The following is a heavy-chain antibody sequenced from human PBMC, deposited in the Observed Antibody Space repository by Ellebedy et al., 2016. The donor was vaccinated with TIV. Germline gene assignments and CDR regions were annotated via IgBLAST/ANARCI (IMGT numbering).Heavy chain of an antibody. CDR3: ARDSGHYGPDY. CDR1: GGIFRSNA. V-gene: IGHV1-69*05. J-gene: IGHJ4*02. CDR2: IIAIFGTV. Sequence: ASVKVSCKASGGIFRSNAISWVRQAPGQGLEWMGGIIAIFGTVDNAQKFQGRVTMTRDTSTSTVYMELSSLRSEDTAVYYCARDSGHYGPDYWGQGTLVTVSS. D-gene: IGHD3-10*01.